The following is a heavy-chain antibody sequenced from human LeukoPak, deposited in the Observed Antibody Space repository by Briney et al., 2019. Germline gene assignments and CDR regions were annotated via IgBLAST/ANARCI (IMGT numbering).Heavy chain of an antibody. Sequence: SETLTLTCTVSGGSISSYYWSWIRQPAGKGLKWIGRIYTSGSTNYNPSLKSRVTMSVDTSKNQFSLMLSSVTAADTAVYYCARDGLYCSGGSCYSSPYFQHWGQGTLVTVSS. V-gene: IGHV4-4*07. CDR1: GGSISSYY. D-gene: IGHD2-15*01. CDR3: ARDGLYCSGGSCYSSPYFQH. J-gene: IGHJ1*01. CDR2: IYTSGST.